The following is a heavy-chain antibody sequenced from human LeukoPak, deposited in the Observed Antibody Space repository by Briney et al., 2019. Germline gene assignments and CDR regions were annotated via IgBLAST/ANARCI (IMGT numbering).Heavy chain of an antibody. J-gene: IGHJ4*02. D-gene: IGHD3-10*01. Sequence: PGGSLRLSCAASGFTFSSYSMSWVRRAPGKGLEWVSAISGSGGSTYYADSVKGRFTISRDNSKNTLYLQMNSLRAEDTAVYYCAKGGGPYYYGSGSSYYFDYWGQGTLVTVSS. CDR1: GFTFSSYS. CDR2: ISGSGGST. V-gene: IGHV3-23*01. CDR3: AKGGGPYYYGSGSSYYFDY.